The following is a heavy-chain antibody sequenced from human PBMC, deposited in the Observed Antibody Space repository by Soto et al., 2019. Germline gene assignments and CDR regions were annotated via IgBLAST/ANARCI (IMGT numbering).Heavy chain of an antibody. CDR3: ARQGYNLAE. CDR2: IYYSGST. J-gene: IGHJ4*02. V-gene: IGHV4-39*01. Sequence: QLQLQESGPGLVKPSETLSLTCTVSGGSISSSSYYWGWIRQTPGKGLEWIGSIYYSGSTYYNPSLKSRVTISVDTSKNQFSLKLSSVTAAETAVYYCARQGYNLAEWGQGTLVTVS. CDR1: GGSISSSSYY. D-gene: IGHD5-18*01.